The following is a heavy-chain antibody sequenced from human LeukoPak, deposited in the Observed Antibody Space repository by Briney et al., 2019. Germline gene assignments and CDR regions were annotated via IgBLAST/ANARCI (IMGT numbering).Heavy chain of an antibody. CDR3: ARISSSTFDP. Sequence: SGPALVKPTQTLTLTCTFSGFSLTTGGMCVGWIRQPPGKALEWLALIDWDDDKYYSTSLKTRLTISKDTSKNQVVLTMTNMDPVDTATYYCARISSSTFDPWGQGTLVTVSS. CDR2: IDWDDDK. D-gene: IGHD1-26*01. CDR1: GFSLTTGGMC. J-gene: IGHJ5*02. V-gene: IGHV2-70*01.